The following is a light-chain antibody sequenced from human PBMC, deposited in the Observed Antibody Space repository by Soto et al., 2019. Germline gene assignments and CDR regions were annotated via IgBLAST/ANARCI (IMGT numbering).Light chain of an antibody. CDR3: CSYRSTSTLV. J-gene: IGLJ2*01. Sequence: QSALTQPASVSGSPGQSVTISCTGTSSDIGAYKYVSWYQHHPGKSPRLMIYEVSNRPSGVSNRFSASKSGNTASLTISGLQAEDEVDYYWCSYRSTSTLVFGGGTKLTVL. CDR1: SSDIGAYKY. V-gene: IGLV2-14*01. CDR2: EVS.